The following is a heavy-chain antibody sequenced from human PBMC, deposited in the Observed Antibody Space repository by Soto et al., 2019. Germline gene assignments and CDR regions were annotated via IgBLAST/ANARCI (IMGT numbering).Heavy chain of an antibody. CDR2: ISYDGGYK. Sequence: QVQLVESGGGVVQPGRSLRLSCAASGFTFSNYGMHWVRQAPGKGLEWVAIISYDGGYKYYADSVKGRFTISRDNPKNTLSLQMNSLRAEDTAVYYCAKALGYCTSASCSRDPYYYYGMDVWGQGTTVTVSS. CDR1: GFTFSNYG. D-gene: IGHD2-2*01. CDR3: AKALGYCTSASCSRDPYYYYGMDV. J-gene: IGHJ6*02. V-gene: IGHV3-30*18.